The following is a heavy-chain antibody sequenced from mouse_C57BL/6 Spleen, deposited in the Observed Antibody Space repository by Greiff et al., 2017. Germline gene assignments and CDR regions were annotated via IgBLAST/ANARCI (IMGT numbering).Heavy chain of an antibody. CDR1: GYTFTDYE. CDR3: TRHYDYEGLAY. J-gene: IGHJ3*01. Sequence: QVQLQQSGAELVRPGASVTLSCKASGYTFTDYEMHWVKQTPVHGLEWIGAIDPETGGTAYNQKFKGKAILTADKSSSTAYMELRSLTSEDSAVYYCTRHYDYEGLAYWGQGTLVTVSA. D-gene: IGHD2-4*01. V-gene: IGHV1-15*01. CDR2: IDPETGGT.